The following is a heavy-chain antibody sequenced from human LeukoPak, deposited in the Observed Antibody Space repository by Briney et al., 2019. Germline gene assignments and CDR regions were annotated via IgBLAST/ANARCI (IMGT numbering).Heavy chain of an antibody. J-gene: IGHJ4*02. V-gene: IGHV1-18*01. D-gene: IGHD5-18*01. CDR3: ARAPSGFTYGPGDH. CDR2: ISTYDGNA. Sequence: ASVKVSFTASGYSFTSYGITWVRQAPGQGLEWMGWISTYDGNANYAQKLQGRVTMTTDTSTITAYMELRSLRSDDTAVYYCARAPSGFTYGPGDHWGQGTLVTVSS. CDR1: GYSFTSYG.